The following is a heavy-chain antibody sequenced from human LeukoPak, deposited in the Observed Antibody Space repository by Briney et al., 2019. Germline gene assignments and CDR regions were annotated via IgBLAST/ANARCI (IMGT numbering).Heavy chain of an antibody. CDR2: IYHSGST. CDR1: GGSISSGGYS. CDR3: ARYGSGSSLFNWFDP. Sequence: SETLSLTCAVSGGSISSGGYSWSWIRQPPGKGLEWIGYIYHSGSTYYNPSLKSRVTISVDRSKNQFSLKLSSVTAADTAVYYCARYGSGSSLFNWFDPWGQGTLVTVSS. V-gene: IGHV4-30-2*01. J-gene: IGHJ5*02. D-gene: IGHD3-10*01.